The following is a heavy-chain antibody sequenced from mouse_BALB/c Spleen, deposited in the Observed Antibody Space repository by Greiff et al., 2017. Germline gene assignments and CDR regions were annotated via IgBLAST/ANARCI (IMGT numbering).Heavy chain of an antibody. J-gene: IGHJ4*01. D-gene: IGHD4-1*01. CDR2: INSNGGST. V-gene: IGHV5-6-3*01. CDR3: ARDGRSYAMDY. Sequence: EVKLVESGGGLVQPGGSLKLSCAASGFTFSSYGMSWVRQTPDKRLELVATINSNGGSTYYPDSVKGRFTISRDNAKNTLYLQMSSLKSEDTAMYYCARDGRSYAMDYWGQGTSVTVSS. CDR1: GFTFSSYG.